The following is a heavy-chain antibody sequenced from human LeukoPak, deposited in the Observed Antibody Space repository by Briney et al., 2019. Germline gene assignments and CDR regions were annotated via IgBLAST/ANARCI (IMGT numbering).Heavy chain of an antibody. D-gene: IGHD3-22*01. CDR3: AKPTHYDDAFDI. V-gene: IGHV3-30*18. Sequence: PGRSLRLSCAASGFTFSSSGMHWVRQAPGKGLEWVAVISYDGSNKYYADSVKGRFTFSRDNSKNTLYLQMNSLRAEDTAVYYCAKPTHYDDAFDIWGQGTMVTVSS. CDR1: GFTFSSSG. J-gene: IGHJ3*02. CDR2: ISYDGSNK.